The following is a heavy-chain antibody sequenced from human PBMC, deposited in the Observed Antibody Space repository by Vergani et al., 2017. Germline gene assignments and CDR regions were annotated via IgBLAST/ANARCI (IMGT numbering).Heavy chain of an antibody. Sequence: QVQLQESGPGLVKPSETLSLTCTVSGGSISSYYWSWIRQPAGKGLEWIGRIYTSGSTNYNPSLKSRVTMSVDTSKNQFSLKLSSVTAADMAVYYCARDYCSSTSCFLDYWGQGTLVTVSS. CDR2: IYTSGST. D-gene: IGHD2-2*01. CDR3: ARDYCSSTSCFLDY. J-gene: IGHJ4*02. CDR1: GGSISSYY. V-gene: IGHV4-4*07.